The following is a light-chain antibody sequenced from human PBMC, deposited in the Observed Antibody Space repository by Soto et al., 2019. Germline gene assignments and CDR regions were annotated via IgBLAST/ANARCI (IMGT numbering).Light chain of an antibody. Sequence: DIQMTQSPSSLSASVGDRVTITFRASQTISSYLHWYQQKPGKAPKLMIYAASSLQSAVPSRFSGSGSGSHFTLTISSLQPEDFATYYCQQSNSSPRTFGQGTKVDIK. CDR1: QTISSY. J-gene: IGKJ1*01. CDR3: QQSNSSPRT. V-gene: IGKV1-39*01. CDR2: AAS.